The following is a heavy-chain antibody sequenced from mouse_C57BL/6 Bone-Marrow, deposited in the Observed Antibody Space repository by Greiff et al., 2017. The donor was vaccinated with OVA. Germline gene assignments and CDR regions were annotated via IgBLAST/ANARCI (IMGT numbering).Heavy chain of an antibody. Sequence: EVKLMESGGGLVQPGGSLSLSCAASGFTFTDYYMSWVRQPPGKALEWLGFIRNKANGYTTEYSASVKGRFTISRDNSQSILYLQMNALRAEDSATYYCARYRGEGFFFAYWGQGTLVTVSA. CDR3: ARYRGEGFFFAY. CDR1: GFTFTDYY. V-gene: IGHV7-3*01. D-gene: IGHD2-13*01. J-gene: IGHJ3*01. CDR2: IRNKANGYTT.